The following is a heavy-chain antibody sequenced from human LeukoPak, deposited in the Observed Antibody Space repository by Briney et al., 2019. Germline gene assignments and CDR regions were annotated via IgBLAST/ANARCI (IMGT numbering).Heavy chain of an antibody. D-gene: IGHD4-17*01. CDR1: GFTFSSYG. V-gene: IGHV3-23*01. J-gene: IGHJ4*02. Sequence: GGSLRLSCAASGFTFSSYGMSWVRQAPGKGLEWVSAISGSGGSTYYADSVKGRFTISRDNSKNTLYLQMNSLRPEDTAVYYCAKDWGESRDYGMSPTFFDNWGQGVLVTVSS. CDR3: AKDWGESRDYGMSPTFFDN. CDR2: ISGSGGST.